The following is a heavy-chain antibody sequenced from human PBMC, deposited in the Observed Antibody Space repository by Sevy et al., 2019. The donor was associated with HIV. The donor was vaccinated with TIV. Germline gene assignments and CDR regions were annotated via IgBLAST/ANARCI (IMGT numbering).Heavy chain of an antibody. V-gene: IGHV1-18*01. CDR1: DYTFTNYG. D-gene: IGHD6-13*01. CDR3: VSHQKGTSSWTTYSYGMEV. Sequence: ASVKVSCKASDYTFTNYGISLVRQAPGQGLEWMGWISAYHGNTNYAQKLLGRVTMTTDTTTSAAYMELRSLRSDDTVVYYCVSHQKGTSSWTTYSYGMEVWGQGTTVTVSS. J-gene: IGHJ6*02. CDR2: ISAYHGNT.